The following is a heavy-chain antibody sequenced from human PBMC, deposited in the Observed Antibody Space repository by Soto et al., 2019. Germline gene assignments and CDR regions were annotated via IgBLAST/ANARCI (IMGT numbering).Heavy chain of an antibody. CDR2: IYYSGST. CDR3: ARTREEVVFDY. Sequence: LSLTCTVSAGSISSGGYYWSWIRQHPGKGLEWIGYIYYSGSTYYNPSLKSRVTISVDTSKNQFSLKLSSVTAADTAVYYCARTREEVVFDYWGQGTLVTVYS. CDR1: AGSISSGGYY. V-gene: IGHV4-31*03. J-gene: IGHJ4*02.